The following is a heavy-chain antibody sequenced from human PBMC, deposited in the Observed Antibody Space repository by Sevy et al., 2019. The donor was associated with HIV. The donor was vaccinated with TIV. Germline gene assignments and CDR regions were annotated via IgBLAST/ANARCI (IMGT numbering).Heavy chain of an antibody. Sequence: GGSLRLSCAASGFTFRSYEMNWVRQAPGKGLEWISYISNSGSAIFYSDSVKGRFTISRDNTKNSLYLEMNSLRAEDTAVYYCVRDLPPSATTVAHFDYWGREFWSPSPQ. CDR3: VRDLPPSATTVAHFDY. J-gene: IGHJ4*02. V-gene: IGHV3-48*03. D-gene: IGHD4-17*01. CDR2: ISNSGSAI. CDR1: GFTFRSYE.